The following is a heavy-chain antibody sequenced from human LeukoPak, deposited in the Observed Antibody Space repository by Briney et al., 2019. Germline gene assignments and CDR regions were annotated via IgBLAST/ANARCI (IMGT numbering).Heavy chain of an antibody. CDR3: ATDPVNMWFGGPGADY. V-gene: IGHV3-15*01. D-gene: IGHD3-10*01. CDR1: GFTFNNAW. Sequence: GGSLRLSCAASGFTFNNAWMSWVRQAPGKGLEWVGRIKSKTDGGTTDYAAPVKGRFTISRDDSKNTLSLQVNSLKTEDTAVYYCATDPVNMWFGGPGADYWGQGTLVTVSS. J-gene: IGHJ4*02. CDR2: IKSKTDGGTT.